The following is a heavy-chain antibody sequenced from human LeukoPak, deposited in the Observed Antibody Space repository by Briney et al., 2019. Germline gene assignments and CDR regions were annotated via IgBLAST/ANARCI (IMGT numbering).Heavy chain of an antibody. V-gene: IGHV3-53*01. CDR1: GFTVSSNY. D-gene: IGHD1-1*01. CDR2: IYSGGST. J-gene: IGHJ4*02. Sequence: GGSLRLSCAASGFTVSSNYMSWVRQAPGKGLEWVSVIYSGGSTYYADSVKGRFTISGDNSKNTLYLQMNSLRAEDTAVYYCARDFPGTSDYWGQGTLVTVSS. CDR3: ARDFPGTSDY.